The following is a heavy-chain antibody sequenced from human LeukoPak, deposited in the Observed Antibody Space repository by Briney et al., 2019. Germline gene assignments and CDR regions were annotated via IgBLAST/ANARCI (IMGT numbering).Heavy chain of an antibody. CDR3: VNLGYCTTSSCQP. V-gene: IGHV3-9*01. CDR1: GFTFDDYA. CDR2: ISWNSGSI. D-gene: IGHD2-2*01. Sequence: GRSLRLSCAASGFTFDDYAMHWVRQAPGKGLEWVSGISWNSGSIGYADSVKGRFTISRDNAKNTLYLQMNSLRVEDTAVYYCVNLGYCTTSSCQPWGQGTLVTVSS. J-gene: IGHJ4*02.